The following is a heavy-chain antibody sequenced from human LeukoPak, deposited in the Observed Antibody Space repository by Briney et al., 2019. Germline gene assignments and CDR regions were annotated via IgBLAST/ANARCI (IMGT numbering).Heavy chain of an antibody. J-gene: IGHJ5*02. CDR1: GYTFTGYY. V-gene: IGHV1-2*02. CDR3: ARGPRRQWLRPTQYNWFDP. CDR2: INPNSGGT. D-gene: IGHD6-19*01. Sequence: ASVKVSCKASGYTFTGYYMHWVRQAPGQGLEWMGWINPNSGGTNYAQKCQGRVTMTRDTSISTAYMELSRLRSDDTAVYYCARGPRRQWLRPTQYNWFDPWGQGTLVTVSS.